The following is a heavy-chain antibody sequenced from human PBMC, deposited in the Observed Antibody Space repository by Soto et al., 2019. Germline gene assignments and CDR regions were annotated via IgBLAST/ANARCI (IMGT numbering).Heavy chain of an antibody. V-gene: IGHV1-18*01. CDR3: ARAGIYCSGGSCFWEGYFDS. CDR1: GYTFTNYG. J-gene: IGHJ4*02. D-gene: IGHD2-15*01. CDR2: IGAYNANT. Sequence: QVQLVQSGAEVKKPGASVKVSCKASGYTFTNYGISWVRQAPGQGLEWVGWIGAYNANTNYAQKVQGRVNMTTATSTSAAYMELRSLGSDDTDVYYCARAGIYCSGGSCFWEGYFDSWGQGTLVTVSS.